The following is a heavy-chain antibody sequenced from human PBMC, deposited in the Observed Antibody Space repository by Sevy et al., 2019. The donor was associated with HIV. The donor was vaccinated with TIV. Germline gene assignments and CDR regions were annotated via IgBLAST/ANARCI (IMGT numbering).Heavy chain of an antibody. J-gene: IGHJ4*02. CDR1: GGSVSGHY. CDR3: ARGGAGYGTN. Sequence: SETLSLTCIVSGGSVSGHYWTWIRQPPGKGLEWIGYIYYSGITNYNPSLKSRVTMSADTSKNQVSLKLTSVTAADTAVYYCARGGAGYGTNWGQGTLVTVSS. CDR2: IYYSGIT. V-gene: IGHV4-59*02. D-gene: IGHD6-13*01.